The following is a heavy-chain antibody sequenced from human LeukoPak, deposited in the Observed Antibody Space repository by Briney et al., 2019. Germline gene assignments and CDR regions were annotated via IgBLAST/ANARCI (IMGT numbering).Heavy chain of an antibody. CDR2: FDPEDGET. CDR1: GYTLTGLS. J-gene: IGHJ5*02. V-gene: IGHV1-24*01. Sequence: GASVKVSCKVSGYTLTGLSMHWVRQAPGKGLEWMGGFDPEDGETIYAQKFQGRVTMTEDTSTDTAYMELSSLRSEDTAVYYCATAGGETMVRGVGDWFDPWGQGTLVTVSS. D-gene: IGHD3-10*01. CDR3: ATAGGETMVRGVGDWFDP.